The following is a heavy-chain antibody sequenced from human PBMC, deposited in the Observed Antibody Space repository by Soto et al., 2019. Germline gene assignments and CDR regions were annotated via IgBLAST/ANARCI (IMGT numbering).Heavy chain of an antibody. CDR1: GYTFTSYG. D-gene: IGHD5-12*01. CDR2: ISAFNGNT. Sequence: ASVKVSCKASGYTFTSYGISWVRQAPGQGLEWMGWISAFNGNTNYAQKLQVRVTMTTDTSTCTAYMELRSLRSDDTAVYYCARISCGYSGYDNICCFDYWGQGTLVTVSS. CDR3: ARISCGYSGYDNICCFDY. J-gene: IGHJ4*02. V-gene: IGHV1-18*01.